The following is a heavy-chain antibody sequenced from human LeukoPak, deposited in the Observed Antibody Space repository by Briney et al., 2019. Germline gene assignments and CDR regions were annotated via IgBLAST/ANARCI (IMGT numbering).Heavy chain of an antibody. CDR2: ISGSGGST. D-gene: IGHD3-10*01. V-gene: IGHV3-23*01. CDR1: GFTFSSYA. Sequence: GGSLRLSCAASGFTFSSYAMSWVRQAPGKGLEWVSAISGSGGSTYYVDSVKGRFTISRDNSKNTLYLQMNSLRAEDTAVYYCAKKEAYYYGSGSDYFDYWGQGTLVTVSS. CDR3: AKKEAYYYGSGSDYFDY. J-gene: IGHJ4*02.